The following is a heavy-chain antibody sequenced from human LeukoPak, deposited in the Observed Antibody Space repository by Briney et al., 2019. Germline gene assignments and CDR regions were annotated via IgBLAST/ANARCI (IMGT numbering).Heavy chain of an antibody. J-gene: IGHJ6*03. V-gene: IGHV1-2*02. CDR1: GYTFTGYY. CDR2: INPNSGGT. Sequence: ASVKVSCKASGYTFTGYYMHWVRQAPGQGLEWMGWINPNSGGTNYAQKFQGRVTMTRDTSISTAYMALSRLRSDDTAVYYCARDYYDFWSGYYDYYYMDVWGKGTTVTVSS. CDR3: ARDYYDFWSGYYDYYYMDV. D-gene: IGHD3-3*01.